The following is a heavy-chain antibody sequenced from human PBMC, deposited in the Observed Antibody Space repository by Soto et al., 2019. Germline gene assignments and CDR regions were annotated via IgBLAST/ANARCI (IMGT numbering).Heavy chain of an antibody. V-gene: IGHV3-73*02. D-gene: IGHD3-3*01. CDR3: ARGVYDFWSGHPEGPEY. Sequence: EVQLVESGGGLVQPGGSLKVSCAASGFTFSGSAIHWVRQASGKGLEWVGRIRNKANSYATAYAVSVKGRFTISRDDSRNTAYLQMNSLKTEDTAVYYCARGVYDFWSGHPEGPEYWGQGTVVTVSS. CDR2: IRNKANSYAT. J-gene: IGHJ4*02. CDR1: GFTFSGSA.